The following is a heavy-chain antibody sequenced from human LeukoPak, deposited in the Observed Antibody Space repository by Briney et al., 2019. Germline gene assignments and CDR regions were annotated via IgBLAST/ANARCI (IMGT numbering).Heavy chain of an antibody. J-gene: IGHJ4*02. CDR3: AKRPTVTTDSSGYLPDY. V-gene: IGHV3-23*01. CDR1: GFTFSSYA. Sequence: GGSLRLSCAASGFTFSSYAMSWVRQAPGKGLEWVSAISGCGGSTYYADSVTGRFTISRDNSKNTLYLQMNSLRAEDTAVYYCAKRPTVTTDSSGYLPDYWGQGTLVTVSS. D-gene: IGHD3-22*01. CDR2: ISGCGGST.